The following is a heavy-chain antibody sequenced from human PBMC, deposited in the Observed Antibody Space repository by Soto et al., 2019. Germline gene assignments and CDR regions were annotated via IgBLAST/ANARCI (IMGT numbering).Heavy chain of an antibody. CDR1: GFSLSNARMG. D-gene: IGHD2-15*01. CDR2: IFSNDEK. J-gene: IGHJ2*01. V-gene: IGHV2-26*01. CDR3: ARIRDCSGGSCYFLDWYFDL. Sequence: QVTLKESGPVLVKPTEPLTLTCTVSGFSLSNARMGVSWIRQPPGKALEWLAHIFSNDEKSYSTSLKSRLTISKDTSKSQVVLTMTNMDPVDTATYYCARIRDCSGGSCYFLDWYFDLWGRGTLVTVSS.